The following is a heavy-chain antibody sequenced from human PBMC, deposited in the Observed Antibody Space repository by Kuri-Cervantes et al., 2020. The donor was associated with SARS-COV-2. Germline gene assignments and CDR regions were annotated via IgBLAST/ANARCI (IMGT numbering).Heavy chain of an antibody. CDR3: ARDTGGTTVTTYLARGSPDGCMDV. D-gene: IGHD4-11*01. CDR2: IYYSGST. Sequence: ESLKISCTVSGGSISSSSYYWGWIRQPPGKGLEWIGSIYYSGSTYYNPSLKSRVTISVDTSKNQFSLKLSSVTAADTAVYYCARDTGGTTVTTYLARGSPDGCMDVWGQGTTVTVSS. CDR1: GGSISSSSYY. J-gene: IGHJ6*02. V-gene: IGHV4-39*02.